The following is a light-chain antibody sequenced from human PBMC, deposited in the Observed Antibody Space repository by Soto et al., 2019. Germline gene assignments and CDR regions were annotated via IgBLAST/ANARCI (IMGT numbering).Light chain of an antibody. CDR3: QQSGKLPRT. CDR2: GAS. Sequence: IRLAHSRSALSLSPGERTSLSCRASQSVSSNLAWYQQKPGQAPRLLIYGASSRASGIPDRFSGSGSGTDFSLTISILKPEDFPLYYSQQSGKLPRTIGQGTRLEIK. J-gene: IGKJ5*01. V-gene: IGKV3D-15*03. CDR1: QSVSSN.